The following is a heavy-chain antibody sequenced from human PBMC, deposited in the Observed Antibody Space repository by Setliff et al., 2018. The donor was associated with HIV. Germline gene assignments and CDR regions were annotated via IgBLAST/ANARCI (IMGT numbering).Heavy chain of an antibody. CDR1: GGSMGSHY. CDR2: IHYTGIS. V-gene: IGHV4-59*11. D-gene: IGHD2-15*01. J-gene: IGHJ2*01. CDR3: ASSGTPHDWYFDL. Sequence: PSETLSLTCVISGGSMGSHYWSWIRQSPGKGLEWIGNIHYTGISDINPSLKRRATISLDRPKIQFSLKLSSVTAADTAVYYCASSGTPHDWYFDLWGRGTLVTVSS.